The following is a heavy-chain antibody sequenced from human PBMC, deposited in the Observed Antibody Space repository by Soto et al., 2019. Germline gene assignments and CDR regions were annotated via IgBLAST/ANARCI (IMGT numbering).Heavy chain of an antibody. D-gene: IGHD6-13*01. CDR3: ARDLAVGIAAATPLGLNYYGMDV. CDR1: GGTFSSYA. CDR2: IIPIFGTA. J-gene: IGHJ6*02. Sequence: ASVKVSCKASGGTFSSYAISWVRQAPGQGLEWMGGIIPIFGTANYAQKFQGRVTITADESTSTAYMELSSLRSEDTAVYYCARDLAVGIAAATPLGLNYYGMDVWGQGTTVTVSS. V-gene: IGHV1-69*13.